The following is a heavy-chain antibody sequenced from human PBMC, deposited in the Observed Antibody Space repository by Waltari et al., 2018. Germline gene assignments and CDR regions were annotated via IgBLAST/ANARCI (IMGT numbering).Heavy chain of an antibody. Sequence: EVQLVESGGGLVQPGGSLRLSCAASGFTFSSYAMSWVRQAPGKGREGVLVMEGSGCSTYYADSVKGRFTISRDNSKNTLYLQMNSLRAEDTAVYYCAKRRGIVVPGDYFDYWGQGTLVTVSA. CDR3: AKRRGIVVPGDYFDY. V-gene: IGHV3-23*04. D-gene: IGHD2-2*01. CDR1: GFTFSSYA. J-gene: IGHJ4*02. CDR2: MEGSGCST.